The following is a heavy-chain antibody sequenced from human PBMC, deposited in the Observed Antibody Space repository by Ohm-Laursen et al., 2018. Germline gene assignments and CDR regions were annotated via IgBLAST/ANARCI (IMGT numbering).Heavy chain of an antibody. J-gene: IGHJ5*02. D-gene: IGHD6-19*01. CDR3: ARRDVAIAVVTFDP. V-gene: IGHV4-59*07. CDR1: GGSISSYY. CDR2: ISYSGST. Sequence: SDTLSLTCTVSGGSISSYYWSWIPQPPGKGLEWIGYISYSGSTNYNPSLKSRVTISVDTSKNQFSLKLSSVTAADTAVYYCARRDVAIAVVTFDPWGQGILVTVSS.